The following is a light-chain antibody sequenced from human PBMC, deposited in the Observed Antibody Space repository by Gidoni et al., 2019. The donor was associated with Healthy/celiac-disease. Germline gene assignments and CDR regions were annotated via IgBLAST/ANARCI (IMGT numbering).Light chain of an antibody. V-gene: IGLV3-19*01. J-gene: IGLJ1*01. CDR2: GKN. CDR1: SLRSYY. Sequence: SSELTQDPAVSVALGQTVRITCQGDSLRSYYASWYQQQPGQAPVLVINGKNNRPPGIPDRFSGSSSGNTASLTITGAQAEDEADYYCNSRDSSGNHYVFGTGTKVTVL. CDR3: NSRDSSGNHYV.